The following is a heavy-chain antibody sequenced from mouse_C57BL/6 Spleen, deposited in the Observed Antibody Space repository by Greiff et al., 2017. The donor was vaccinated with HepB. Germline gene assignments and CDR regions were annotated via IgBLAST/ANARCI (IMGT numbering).Heavy chain of an antibody. CDR1: GFTFSSYT. V-gene: IGHV5-9*01. CDR2: ISGGGGNT. Sequence: EVKLVESGGGLVKPGGSLKLSCAASGFTFSSYTMSWVRQTPEKRLEWVATISGGGGNTYYPDSVKGRFTISRDNAKNTLYLQMSSLRSEDTALYYCARDPFYAMDYWGQGTSVTVSS. CDR3: ARDPFYAMDY. J-gene: IGHJ4*01.